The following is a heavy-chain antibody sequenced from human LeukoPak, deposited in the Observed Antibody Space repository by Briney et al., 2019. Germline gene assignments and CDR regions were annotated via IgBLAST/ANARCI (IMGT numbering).Heavy chain of an antibody. CDR3: ARAVVVVATTAGDY. V-gene: IGHV1-18*01. CDR2: ISAYNGNT. CDR1: GYTFTTSY. Sequence: ASVKVSCKASGYTFTTSYINWVRQAPGQGLEWMGWISAYNGNTNYAQRFQGRVTMTRDSSTSTVYMELSSLRSDDTAVYYCARAVVVVATTAGDYWGQGTLVTVSS. J-gene: IGHJ4*02. D-gene: IGHD2-15*01.